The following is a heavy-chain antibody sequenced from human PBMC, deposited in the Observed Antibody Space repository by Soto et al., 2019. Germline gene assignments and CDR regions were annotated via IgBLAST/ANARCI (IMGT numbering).Heavy chain of an antibody. CDR2: ISGSGGST. CDR3: AKDYYGSGSPFDY. V-gene: IGHV3-23*01. CDR1: GVTFSSYA. Sequence: GGSLRLSCAASGVTFSSYAMSWVRQAPGKGLEWVSAISGSGGSTYYTDSVKGRFTISRDNSKNTLYLQMNSLRAEDTAVYYCAKDYYGSGSPFDYWGQGTLVTVS. J-gene: IGHJ4*02. D-gene: IGHD3-10*01.